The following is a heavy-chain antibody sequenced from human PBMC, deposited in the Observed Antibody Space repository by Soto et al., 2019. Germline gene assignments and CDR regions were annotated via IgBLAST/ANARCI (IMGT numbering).Heavy chain of an antibody. D-gene: IGHD2-2*01. CDR2: ISTNGGST. V-gene: IGHV3-64D*06. Sequence: GGSLRLSCSASGFTFSSYAMHWVRQAPGKGLEYVSSISTNGGSTHYADSVKGRFTISRDNSKNTQYLQMSSLRADDTAVYYCAREPPYPSYCSSTGCYRDFFYYCGQGSLVTVSS. CDR3: AREPPYPSYCSSTGCYRDFFYY. J-gene: IGHJ4*02. CDR1: GFTFSSYA.